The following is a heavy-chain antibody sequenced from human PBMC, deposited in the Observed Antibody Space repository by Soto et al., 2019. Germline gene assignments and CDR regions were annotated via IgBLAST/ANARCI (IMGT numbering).Heavy chain of an antibody. CDR1: GFTFSSYA. D-gene: IGHD3-3*01. CDR3: AKGYYDFWSGYPITFFDY. CDR2: ISGSGGST. V-gene: IGHV3-23*01. J-gene: IGHJ4*02. Sequence: PGGSLRLSCAASGFTFSSYAMSWVRQAPGKGLEWVSAISGSGGSTYYADSVKGRFTISRDNSKNTLYLQMNSLRAEDTAVYYCAKGYYDFWSGYPITFFDYWGQGTLVTFSS.